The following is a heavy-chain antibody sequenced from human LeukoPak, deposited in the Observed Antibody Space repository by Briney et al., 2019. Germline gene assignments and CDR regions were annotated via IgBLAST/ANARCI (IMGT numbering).Heavy chain of an antibody. J-gene: IGHJ4*02. CDR2: IKRDGSEK. CDR1: GFTFTTYW. V-gene: IGHV3-7*01. Sequence: PGGSLRLSCAASGFTFTTYWMNWDRQAPGKGLEWVANIKRDGSEKYYVDSVKGRFTISRDNAKNSVYLQMNSLRAEDTAVYYCARALYDSSGYFYHWGQGTLVTVSS. CDR3: ARALYDSSGYFYH. D-gene: IGHD3-22*01.